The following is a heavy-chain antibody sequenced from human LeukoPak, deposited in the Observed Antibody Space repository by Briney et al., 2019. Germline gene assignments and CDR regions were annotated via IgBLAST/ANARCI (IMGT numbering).Heavy chain of an antibody. CDR1: GFTFSTNT. D-gene: IGHD7-27*01. Sequence: GGSLRLSCAASGFTFSTNTMYWVRHPPGKRLEWVSIIGNNGGGIHYADSVKGRFTISRDNFKNALYLQMNSLRVEDTAVYYCAIDPNWGTHSWGQGVLVTVSS. CDR3: AIDPNWGTHS. V-gene: IGHV3-23*01. CDR2: IGNNGGGI. J-gene: IGHJ4*02.